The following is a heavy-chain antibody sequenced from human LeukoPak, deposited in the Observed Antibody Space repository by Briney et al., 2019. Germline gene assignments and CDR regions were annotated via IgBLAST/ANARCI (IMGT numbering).Heavy chain of an antibody. CDR3: ARGPDKLSWYRFDY. J-gene: IGHJ4*02. CDR1: GYGFTAYG. V-gene: IGHV1-69*04. CDR2: ILPILGLT. D-gene: IGHD6-13*01. Sequence: ASVKVSCKTSGYGFTAYGISWVRQAPGQGLEWMGRILPILGLTNYAQKFQGRVTITADKSTNTAHMELSSLRSEDTAMYYCARGPDKLSWYRFDYWGQGTLVTVSS.